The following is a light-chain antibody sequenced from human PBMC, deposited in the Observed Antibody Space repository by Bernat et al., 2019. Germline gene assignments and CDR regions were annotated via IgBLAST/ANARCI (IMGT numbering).Light chain of an antibody. CDR3: QSYDSSLIGSV. CDR2: GNS. J-gene: IGLJ3*02. CDR1: SSNIGAGYD. V-gene: IGLV1-40*01. Sequence: QSVLTQPPSVSGAPGQRVTISCTRSSSNIGAGYDVHWYQQLPGTAPKLLIYGNSNRPSGVPDRFSGSKSGTSASLAITGLQAEDEADYYCQSYDSSLIGSVFGGGTKLTVL.